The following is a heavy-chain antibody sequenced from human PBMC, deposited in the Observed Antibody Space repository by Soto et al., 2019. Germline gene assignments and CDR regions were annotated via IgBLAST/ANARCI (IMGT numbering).Heavy chain of an antibody. V-gene: IGHV3-33*01. Sequence: QVQLVESGGGVVQPGRSLRLSCAASGFTFSSYGMHWVRQAPGKGLEWVAVIGYDGSKKYYADSVKGRFTISRDTFKNTLYPQMNSLRAEDTAVYYCARESIGDRGELGAHDAFDIWGQGTMVTVSS. D-gene: IGHD3-10*01. CDR1: GFTFSSYG. J-gene: IGHJ3*02. CDR2: IGYDGSKK. CDR3: ARESIGDRGELGAHDAFDI.